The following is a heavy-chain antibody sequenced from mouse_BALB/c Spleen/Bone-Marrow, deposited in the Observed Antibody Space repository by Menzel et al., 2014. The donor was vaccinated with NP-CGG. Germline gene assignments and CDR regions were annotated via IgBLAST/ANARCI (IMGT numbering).Heavy chain of an antibody. J-gene: IGHJ3*01. Sequence: EVKVEESGGGLVKPGGSLKLSCAASGFAFSNYDRSWVRQTPEKRLEWVAYISSGGGSTYYPDTMKGRFTISRDNAKDTLYLQMSSLKSEDTAMYYCARHGTGSWFAYWGQGTLVTVSA. CDR1: GFAFSNYD. D-gene: IGHD4-1*01. CDR3: ARHGTGSWFAY. CDR2: ISSGGGST. V-gene: IGHV5-12-1*01.